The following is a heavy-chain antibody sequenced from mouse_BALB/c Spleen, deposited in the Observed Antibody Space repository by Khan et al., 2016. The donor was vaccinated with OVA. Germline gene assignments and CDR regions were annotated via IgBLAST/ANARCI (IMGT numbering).Heavy chain of an antibody. V-gene: IGHV5-15*02. CDR2: ISNLAYSI. CDR1: GFTFSDYG. CDR3: ARSWAMDY. J-gene: IGHJ4*01. Sequence: EVELVESGGGLVQPGGSRNLSCAASGFTFSDYGMAWVRQAPGKGPEWVAFISNLAYSIYYADPVTGRFTISSENAKNTLYMEMSVLRSEDTAMYYCARSWAMDYWGQGTSVTVSS.